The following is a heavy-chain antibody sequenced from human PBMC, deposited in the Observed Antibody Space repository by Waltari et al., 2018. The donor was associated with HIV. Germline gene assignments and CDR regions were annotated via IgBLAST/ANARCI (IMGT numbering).Heavy chain of an antibody. D-gene: IGHD6-13*01. CDR2: ISYDGSNK. CDR1: GFTFSSYG. J-gene: IGHJ4*02. Sequence: QVQLVESGGGVVQPGRSLRLSWAASGFTFSSYGMHWVRQAPGKGLEWVAVISYDGSNKYYADSVKGRFTISRDNSKNTLYLQMNSLRAEDTAVYYCAKGSAPGNFDYWGQGTLVTVSS. CDR3: AKGSAPGNFDY. V-gene: IGHV3-30*18.